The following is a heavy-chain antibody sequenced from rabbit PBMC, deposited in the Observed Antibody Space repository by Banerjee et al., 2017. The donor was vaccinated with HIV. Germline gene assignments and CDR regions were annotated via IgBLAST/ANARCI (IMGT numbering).Heavy chain of an antibody. Sequence: QEQLEESGGDLVKPEGSLTLTCTASGFSFSSSYWICWVRQAPGKGLEWIACIYAGSSGRTYYASWAKGRFTVSKTSTTTVTLQMTSLTAADTATYFCARGRYYYVSSSGYYSYFNLWGPGSLVTVS. CDR1: GFSFSSSYW. D-gene: IGHD1-1*01. CDR2: IYAGSSGRT. CDR3: ARGRYYYVSSSGYYSYFNL. V-gene: IGHV1S45*01. J-gene: IGHJ4*01.